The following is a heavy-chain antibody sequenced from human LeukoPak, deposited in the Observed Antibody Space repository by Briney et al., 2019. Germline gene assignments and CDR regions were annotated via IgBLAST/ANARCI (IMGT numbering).Heavy chain of an antibody. Sequence: GGSLRLSCAVSGLSFSNSWMHWVRQAPGKGLVWVAHINLHGGTIHYADSLKGRFTISRDNPKNTLFLQMNSLRSEDTAVYYCASGYTYVRLGDHWGQGTLVTVSS. D-gene: IGHD5-18*01. CDR1: GLSFSNSW. CDR3: ASGYTYVRLGDH. V-gene: IGHV3-74*01. J-gene: IGHJ4*02. CDR2: INLHGGTI.